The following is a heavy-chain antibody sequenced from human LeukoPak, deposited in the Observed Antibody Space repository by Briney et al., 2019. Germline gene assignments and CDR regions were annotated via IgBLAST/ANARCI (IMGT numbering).Heavy chain of an antibody. CDR2: ISAYNGNT. CDR1: GYTFTSYD. D-gene: IGHD3-22*01. V-gene: IGHV1-18*01. Sequence: ASVKVSCKASGYTFTSYDINWVRQAPGQGLEWMGWISAYNGNTNYAQKLQGRVTMTTDTSTSTAYMELRSLRSDDTAVYYCARNWEVNYDSSGYCFDYWGQGTLVTVSS. CDR3: ARNWEVNYDSSGYCFDY. J-gene: IGHJ4*02.